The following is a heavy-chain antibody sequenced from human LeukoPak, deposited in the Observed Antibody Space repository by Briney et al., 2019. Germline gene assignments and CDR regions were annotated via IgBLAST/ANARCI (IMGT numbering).Heavy chain of an antibody. CDR2: INPNSGGT. D-gene: IGHD1-7*01. Sequence: GSSVKVPCKASGYTFTGYYMHWVRQAPGQGLEWMGRINPNSGGTNYAQKFQGRVTMTRDTSISTAYMELSRLRSDDKAVYYCARLPRNYRAPDYWGQGTLVTVSS. CDR3: ARLPRNYRAPDY. CDR1: GYTFTGYY. V-gene: IGHV1-2*06. J-gene: IGHJ4*02.